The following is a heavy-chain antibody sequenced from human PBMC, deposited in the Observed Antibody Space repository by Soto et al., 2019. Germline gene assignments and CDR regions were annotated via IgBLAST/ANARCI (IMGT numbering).Heavy chain of an antibody. CDR2: ISGSADST. D-gene: IGHD2-8*01. Sequence: EVQLLESGGGFIHPGGSLRLSCAASGFCFSSFAMNWVCQAPGKELEWVSIISGSADSTFYADSVKGLFSISRDNSKSTLYLQINSLRAEDTAVYYCAKTRGAMIYAISVYAMDVRGQGTTITVSS. J-gene: IGHJ6*02. CDR1: GFCFSSFA. V-gene: IGHV3-23*01. CDR3: AKTRGAMIYAISVYAMDV.